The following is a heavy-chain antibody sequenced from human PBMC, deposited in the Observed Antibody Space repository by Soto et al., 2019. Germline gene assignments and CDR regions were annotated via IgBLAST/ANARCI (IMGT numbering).Heavy chain of an antibody. CDR3: ARDQNIEFCGSGSYSVAFDV. J-gene: IGHJ3*01. CDR1: GFTFSSYS. CDR2: ISGSSSYI. Sequence: EVQLVESGGGLVKPGGSLRLSCAASGFTFSSYSMNWVRQAPGKGLEWVSSISGSSSYIYYADSVKGRFTISRDNAKNSLYLQRHSLRAEDKALYFCARDQNIEFCGSGSYSVAFDVWGQGTTVTVPS. V-gene: IGHV3-21*01. D-gene: IGHD3-10*01.